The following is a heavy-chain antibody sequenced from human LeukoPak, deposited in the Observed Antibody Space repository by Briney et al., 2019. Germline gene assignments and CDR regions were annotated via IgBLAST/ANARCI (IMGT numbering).Heavy chain of an antibody. CDR1: GGSFSGYY. V-gene: IGHV4-39*01. CDR3: ASLRERSYYARGFDY. J-gene: IGHJ4*02. Sequence: PSETLSLTRAVYGGSFSGYYWGWIRQPPGKGLEWIGSIYYSGSTYYNPSLKSRVTISVDTSKNRFSLKLSSVTAAGTAVYYCASLRERSYYARGFDYWGQGTLVTVSS. D-gene: IGHD1-26*01. CDR2: IYYSGST.